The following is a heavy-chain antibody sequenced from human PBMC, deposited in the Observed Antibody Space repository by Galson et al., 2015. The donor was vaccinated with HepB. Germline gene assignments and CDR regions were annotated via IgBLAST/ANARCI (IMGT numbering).Heavy chain of an antibody. CDR1: GFTFSNYG. CDR3: AKDARGGLQLSLLDY. V-gene: IGHV3-30*18. J-gene: IGHJ4*02. CDR2: IAHDGSNQ. D-gene: IGHD5-24*01. Sequence: SLRLSCAASGFTFSNYGTHWVRQAPGKGLEWVAVIAHDGSNQYYADSVKGRFTISRDNSKNTLYLQMNSLRAEDTAVYYCAKDARGGLQLSLLDYWGQGTLVTVSS.